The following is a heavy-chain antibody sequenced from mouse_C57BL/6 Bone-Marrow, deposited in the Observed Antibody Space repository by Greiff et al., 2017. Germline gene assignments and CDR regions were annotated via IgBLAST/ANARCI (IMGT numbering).Heavy chain of an antibody. CDR1: GYTFTSYW. J-gene: IGHJ1*03. Sequence: QVQLQQPGAELVMPGASVKLSCKASGYTFTSYWMHWVKQRPGQGLEWIGEIDPSDSYTNYNQKFKGKSTLTVDKSSSTAYMQLSRLTSEDSAVYYCARSYGSSYWYFDVWGTGTTVTVSS. CDR3: ARSYGSSYWYFDV. CDR2: IDPSDSYT. V-gene: IGHV1-69*01. D-gene: IGHD1-1*01.